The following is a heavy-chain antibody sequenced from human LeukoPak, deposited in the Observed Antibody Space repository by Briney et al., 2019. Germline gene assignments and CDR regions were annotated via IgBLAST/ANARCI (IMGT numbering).Heavy chain of an antibody. D-gene: IGHD3-3*01. Sequence: GGSLRLSCAASGFTFSSYSMNWVRQAPGKGLEWVSYISSSSSTIYYADSVKGRFTISRDNGKNSLYLQMNSLRAEDTAVCYCARSFSDFWNGYHYYYYYYMDVWGKGTTVTVSS. J-gene: IGHJ6*03. V-gene: IGHV3-48*01. CDR1: GFTFSSYS. CDR2: ISSSSSTI. CDR3: ARSFSDFWNGYHYYYYYYMDV.